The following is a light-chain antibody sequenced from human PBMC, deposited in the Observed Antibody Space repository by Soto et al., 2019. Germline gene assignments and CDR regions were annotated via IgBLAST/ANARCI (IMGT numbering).Light chain of an antibody. CDR3: QHYNSYSEA. CDR1: QTISSW. CDR2: KAS. Sequence: DIQMNLSPSTLSGYVGDRVTITCRASQTISSWLAWYQQKPGKAPKLLIYKASTLKSGVPSRFSGSGSGTEFTLTISSLQPDDFATYYCQHYNSYSEAFGQGGMVDIK. V-gene: IGKV1-5*03. J-gene: IGKJ1*01.